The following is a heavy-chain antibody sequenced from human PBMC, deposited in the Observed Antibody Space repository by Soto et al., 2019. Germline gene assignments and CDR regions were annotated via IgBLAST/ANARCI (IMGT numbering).Heavy chain of an antibody. CDR1: GFTFSSDW. D-gene: IGHD2-2*01. CDR2: IRQDGTEK. CDR3: VRGFCSASCPYDLDV. Sequence: GGSLGLSCAASGFTFSSDWMSWVRQTPGKGLEWVATIRQDGTEKHLVDSVKGRFTISRDSAKNSLDLQMNSLRAEDTAVYLCVRGFCSASCPYDLDVWGKGTT. V-gene: IGHV3-7*01. J-gene: IGHJ6*03.